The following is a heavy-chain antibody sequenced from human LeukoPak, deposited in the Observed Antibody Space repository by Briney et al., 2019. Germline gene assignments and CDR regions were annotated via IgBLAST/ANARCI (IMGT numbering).Heavy chain of an antibody. CDR2: IYYSGST. Sequence: SETLSLTCTVSGGSISSYYWSWIRQPPGKGLEWIGYIYYSGSTNYNPSLKSRVTISVDTSKNQFSLKLSSVTAADTAVYYCARRPYFDSPTIAFDIWGQGTMVTVSS. V-gene: IGHV4-59*01. CDR3: ARRPYFDSPTIAFDI. CDR1: GGSISSYY. D-gene: IGHD3-9*01. J-gene: IGHJ3*02.